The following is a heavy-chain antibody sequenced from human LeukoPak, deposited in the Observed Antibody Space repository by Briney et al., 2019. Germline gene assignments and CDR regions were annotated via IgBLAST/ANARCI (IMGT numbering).Heavy chain of an antibody. CDR2: IYTSGST. CDR1: GGSISSYY. V-gene: IGHV4-4*07. CDR3: TRDDRTSDAFDI. D-gene: IGHD2-2*01. Sequence: WETLSLTCTVSGGSISSYYWSWIRQPAGKGLEWIGRIYTSGSTNYNPSLKSRVTMSVDTSKNQFSLNLSTATAADTAVYSSTRDDRTSDAFDIWGQGTLVTVSS. J-gene: IGHJ3*02.